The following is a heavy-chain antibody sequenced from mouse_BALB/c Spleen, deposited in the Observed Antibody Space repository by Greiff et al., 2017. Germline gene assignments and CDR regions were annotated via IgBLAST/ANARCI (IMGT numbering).Heavy chain of an antibody. CDR2: ISSGSSTI. D-gene: IGHD1-1*01. Sequence: EVKLVESGGGLVQPGGSRKLSCAASGFTFSSFGMHWVRQAPEKGLEWVAYISSGSSTIYYADTVKGRFTISRDNPKNTLFLQMTSLRSEDTAMYYCARYGSSAMDYWGQGTSVTVSS. J-gene: IGHJ4*01. CDR3: ARYGSSAMDY. V-gene: IGHV5-17*02. CDR1: GFTFSSFG.